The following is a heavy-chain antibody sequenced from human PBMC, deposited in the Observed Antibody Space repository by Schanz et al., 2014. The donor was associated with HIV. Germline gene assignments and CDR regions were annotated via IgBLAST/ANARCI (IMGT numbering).Heavy chain of an antibody. D-gene: IGHD6-13*01. J-gene: IGHJ4*02. V-gene: IGHV3-30*18. CDR2: ISYDGSNK. CDR1: GFTFNNYA. Sequence: VQLLEFGGGLVRPGESLRLSCLASGFTFNNYAMNWVRQAPGKGLEWVAVISYDGSNKYYADSVKGRFTISRDSSKNTLYLQMNSLRAEDTAVYYCAKEEQQLGGVGGYHFDYWGQGTLVTVSS. CDR3: AKEEQQLGGVGGYHFDY.